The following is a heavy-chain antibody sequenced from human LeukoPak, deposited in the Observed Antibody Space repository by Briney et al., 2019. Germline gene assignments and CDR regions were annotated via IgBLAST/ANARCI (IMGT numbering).Heavy chain of an antibody. CDR3: ARDYYYDSSGYYGY. J-gene: IGHJ4*02. Sequence: GASVKVSCKASGYTFTGYYMHWVRQAPGQGLEWMGWINPNSGGTNYAQKFQGRVTMTRDTSISTAYMELSRLRSDDTAVYYCARDYYYDSSGYYGYWGQGTLVTVSS. D-gene: IGHD3-22*01. CDR1: GYTFTGYY. V-gene: IGHV1-2*02. CDR2: INPNSGGT.